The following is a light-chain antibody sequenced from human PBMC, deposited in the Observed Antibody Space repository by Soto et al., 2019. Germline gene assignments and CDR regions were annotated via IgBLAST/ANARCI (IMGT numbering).Light chain of an antibody. CDR1: QDIRNY. V-gene: IGKV1-27*01. J-gene: IGKJ3*01. CDR3: QKYDRAPLA. CDR2: DAS. Sequence: DIQMTQSPSSLSVSVGDKVTITCRASQDIRNYLAWYQQKPGKVPDVLIYDASTLQSGVPSRFSGSGSGTDFTLTINCLQPEDIATYYCQKYDRAPLAFGPGTKLDFK.